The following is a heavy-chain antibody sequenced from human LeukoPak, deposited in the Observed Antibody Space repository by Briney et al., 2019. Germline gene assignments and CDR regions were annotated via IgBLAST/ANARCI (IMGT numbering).Heavy chain of an antibody. D-gene: IGHD1-26*01. Sequence: SETLSLTCAVYGGSFSGYYWSWIRQPPGKGLEWIGEINHSGSTNYNPSLKSRVTISVDTSKNQFSLKLSSVTAADTAVYYRASSLSGSPYYFDYWGQGTLVTVSS. V-gene: IGHV4-34*01. CDR2: INHSGST. J-gene: IGHJ4*02. CDR3: ASSLSGSPYYFDY. CDR1: GGSFSGYY.